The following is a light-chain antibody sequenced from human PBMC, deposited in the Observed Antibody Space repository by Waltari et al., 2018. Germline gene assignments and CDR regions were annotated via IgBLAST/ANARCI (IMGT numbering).Light chain of an antibody. Sequence: DIQLTQSPSSLSASVGDRVTLTCRASQYISNYLNWYQQRPGEAPKLLILDASTLQSGVPSRFRGSGSWTDFTLTIDSLQPEDFATYHCQQSYSSPHLTFGGGTKVEI. CDR1: QYISNY. CDR3: QQSYSSPHLT. J-gene: IGKJ4*01. V-gene: IGKV1-39*01. CDR2: DAS.